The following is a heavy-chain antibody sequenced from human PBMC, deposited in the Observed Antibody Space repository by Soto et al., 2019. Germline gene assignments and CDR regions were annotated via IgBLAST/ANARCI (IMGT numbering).Heavy chain of an antibody. CDR2: IWSDGSKE. CDR1: GLPFSASG. D-gene: IGHD1-26*01. J-gene: IGHJ5*02. V-gene: IGHV3-33*01. CDR3: ARDKGTTCLDT. Sequence: GGSLRLSCAASGLPFSASGMHWVRQAPGKGLEWVAMIWSDGSKEYYADSVKGRFTITRDNSKNMILLQMDSLRAEDTAVYYCARDKGTTCLDTWGQGNMVTVSS.